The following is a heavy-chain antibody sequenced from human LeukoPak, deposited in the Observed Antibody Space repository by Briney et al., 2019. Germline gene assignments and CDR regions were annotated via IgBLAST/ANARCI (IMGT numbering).Heavy chain of an antibody. V-gene: IGHV3-30*04. CDR1: GFTFSSYA. J-gene: IGHJ4*02. CDR3: ASSGATYEYYFDY. Sequence: GGSLRLSCAASGFTFSSYAMHWVRQAPGKGLEWVAVISYDGSNKYYADSVKGRFTISRDNSKNTLYLQMNSLRAEDTAVYYCASSGATYEYYFDYWGQGTLVTVSS. CDR2: ISYDGSNK. D-gene: IGHD1-26*01.